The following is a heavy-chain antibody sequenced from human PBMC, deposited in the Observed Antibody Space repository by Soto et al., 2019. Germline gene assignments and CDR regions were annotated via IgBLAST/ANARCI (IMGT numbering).Heavy chain of an antibody. J-gene: IGHJ4*02. CDR1: GFTFSSYG. CDR3: ARDFGLAAAARPSYYFDY. D-gene: IGHD6-13*01. CDR2: IWYDGSNK. Sequence: PGGSLRLSCAASGFTFSSYGMHWVRQAPGKGLEWVAVIWYDGSNKYYADSVKGRFTISRDNSKNTLYLQMNSLRAEDTAVYYCARDFGLAAAARPSYYFDYWGQGTLVTVSS. V-gene: IGHV3-33*01.